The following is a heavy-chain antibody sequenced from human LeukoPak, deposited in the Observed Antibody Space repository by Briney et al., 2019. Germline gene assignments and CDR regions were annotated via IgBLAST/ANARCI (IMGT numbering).Heavy chain of an antibody. CDR3: ARGGIAVAGPYYYYYGMDV. V-gene: IGHV1-8*01. CDR1: GYTFTSYD. CDR2: VNPNSGNT. D-gene: IGHD6-19*01. J-gene: IGHJ6*02. Sequence: GASVKVSCKASGYTFTSYDINWVRQATGQGLEWMGWVNPNSGNTGYAQKFQGRVTMTRNTSISTAYMELSSLRSEDTAVYYCARGGIAVAGPYYYYYGMDVWGQGTTVTVSS.